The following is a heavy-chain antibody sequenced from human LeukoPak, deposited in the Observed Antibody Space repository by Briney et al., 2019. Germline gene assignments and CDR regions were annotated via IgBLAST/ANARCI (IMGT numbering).Heavy chain of an antibody. J-gene: IGHJ4*02. D-gene: IGHD2-2*02. Sequence: SETLSLTCTVSGGSISSSSYYWGWIRQPPGKGLEWIGSIYYSGSTYYNPSLKSRVTMSVDTSKNQFSLNVSSVTAADTAVYYCAREGGHCSSTSCYTRQGGFDYWGQGTLVTVSS. V-gene: IGHV4-39*07. CDR3: AREGGHCSSTSCYTRQGGFDY. CDR1: GGSISSSSYY. CDR2: IYYSGST.